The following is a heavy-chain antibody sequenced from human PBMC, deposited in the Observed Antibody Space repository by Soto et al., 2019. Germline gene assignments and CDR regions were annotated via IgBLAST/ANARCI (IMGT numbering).Heavy chain of an antibody. CDR3: ARRVTMQYYFDY. CDR1: GGSLSGYY. J-gene: IGHJ4*02. D-gene: IGHD2-2*01. V-gene: IGHV4-34*01. Sequence: QVQLQHWGAGLLKPSETLSRTCAVYGGSLSGYYWSWIRQPPGKGLEWIGEINDSGSTNYNPSFKSRATISADTSKNQFSLTLTSVTAADTAVYYCARRVTMQYYFDYWGQGTLVPVFS. CDR2: INDSGST.